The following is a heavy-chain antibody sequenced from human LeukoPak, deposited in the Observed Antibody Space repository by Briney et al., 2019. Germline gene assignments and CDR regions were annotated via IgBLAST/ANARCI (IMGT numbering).Heavy chain of an antibody. Sequence: PGGSLRLSCAASGFTFSSYVITWVRQAPGKGLEWVAFIRYDGSNKYYADSVKGRFTISRDNSKNTLYLQMNSLRAEDTAVYYCAKDRMITFGGPPYYFDYWGQGTLVTVSS. J-gene: IGHJ4*02. CDR3: AKDRMITFGGPPYYFDY. CDR2: IRYDGSNK. V-gene: IGHV3-30*02. CDR1: GFTFSSYV. D-gene: IGHD3-16*01.